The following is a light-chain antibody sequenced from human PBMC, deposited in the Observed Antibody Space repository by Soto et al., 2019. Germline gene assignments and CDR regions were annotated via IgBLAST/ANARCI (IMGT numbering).Light chain of an antibody. CDR2: DAS. J-gene: IGKJ1*01. V-gene: IGKV3-11*01. Sequence: EIVLTQSPATLSLSPGERATLSCRASQSVSSYLAWYQQKPGQAPRLLIYDASNRATGVPVRFRGSGSGTDFALTISSLEPEDFAVYYCQQRRTFGQGTKVDLK. CDR1: QSVSSY. CDR3: QQRRT.